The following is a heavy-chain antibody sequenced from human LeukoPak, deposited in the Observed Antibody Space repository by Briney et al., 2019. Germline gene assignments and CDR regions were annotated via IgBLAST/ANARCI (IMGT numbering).Heavy chain of an antibody. Sequence: PSETLSLTCTVSGGSISSSSYYWGWIRQPPGKGLEWIGSIYYSGSTYYNPSLKSRVTMSVDTSKNQFSLKLSSVTAADTAVYYCASLEYSSSLGYWGQGTLVTVPS. J-gene: IGHJ4*02. CDR1: GGSISSSSYY. D-gene: IGHD6-6*01. V-gene: IGHV4-39*07. CDR2: IYYSGST. CDR3: ASLEYSSSLGY.